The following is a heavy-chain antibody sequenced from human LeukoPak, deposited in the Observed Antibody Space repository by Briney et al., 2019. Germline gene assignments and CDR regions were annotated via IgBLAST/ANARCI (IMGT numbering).Heavy chain of an antibody. J-gene: IGHJ4*02. D-gene: IGHD4-11*01. Sequence: GGSLRLSCAASGFIFSKSWMGWVRQAPGEGLEWVATINDDEREKYYVDSVKGRFSISRDNAKNLLYLQLNSLRVDDTAVYYCARQQGLQNLNFDYWGQGTLVTVSS. CDR3: ARQQGLQNLNFDY. V-gene: IGHV3-7*01. CDR2: INDDEREK. CDR1: GFIFSKSW.